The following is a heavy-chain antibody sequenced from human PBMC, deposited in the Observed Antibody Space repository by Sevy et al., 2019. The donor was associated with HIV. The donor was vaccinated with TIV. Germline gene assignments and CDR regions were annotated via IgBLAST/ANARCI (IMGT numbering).Heavy chain of an antibody. V-gene: IGHV3-30*18. J-gene: IGHJ4*02. D-gene: IGHD3-9*01. CDR1: GFTFGSYG. CDR2: ISYDGTIK. Sequence: GGSLRLSWAASGFTFGSYGMHWVRQAPGKGLEWVAVISYDGTIKSYADYVRGRFSISRDNADSTLYLLMDSLRAEDTAVYYCAKEGYDILTGFEPGNFDSWGQGTLVTVSS. CDR3: AKEGYDILTGFEPGNFDS.